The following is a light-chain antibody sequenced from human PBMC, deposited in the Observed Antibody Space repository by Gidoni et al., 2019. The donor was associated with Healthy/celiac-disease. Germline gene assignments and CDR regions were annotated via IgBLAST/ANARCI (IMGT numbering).Light chain of an antibody. J-gene: IGKJ5*01. Sequence: ELVFTQSPGTLSLSPGERATLSCSASQSVSSSYLAWYQQKPGQAPRLLIYGASSRATGIPDRFSGSGSGTDFTLTISRLEPEDFAVYYCQQYGSSPVTFXQXTRLEIK. CDR3: QQYGSSPVT. V-gene: IGKV3-20*01. CDR1: QSVSSSY. CDR2: GAS.